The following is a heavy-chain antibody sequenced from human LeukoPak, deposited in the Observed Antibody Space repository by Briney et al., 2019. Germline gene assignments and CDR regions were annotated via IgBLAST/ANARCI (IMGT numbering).Heavy chain of an antibody. CDR1: GYTFTGYY. V-gene: IGHV1-2*04. CDR2: INPNSGGT. J-gene: IGHJ4*02. CDR3: ARDRRGSSGWYYFDY. Sequence: ASVKVSCKASGYTFTGYYIHWVRQAPGQGLEWMGWINPNSGGTNYAQKFQGWVTMTRDTSISTAYMELSRLRSDDTAVYYCARDRRGSSGWYYFDYWGQGTLVTVSS. D-gene: IGHD6-19*01.